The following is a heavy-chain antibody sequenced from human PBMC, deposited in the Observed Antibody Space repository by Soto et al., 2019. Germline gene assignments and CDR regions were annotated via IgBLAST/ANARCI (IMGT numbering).Heavy chain of an antibody. CDR2: ISYDGSNK. J-gene: IGHJ4*02. D-gene: IGHD4-17*01. CDR1: GFTFSSYG. Sequence: QVQLVESGGGVVQPGRSLRLSCAASGFTFSSYGMHWVRQAPGKGLEWVAVISYDGSNKYYADSVKGRFTISRDNSKNTLYLQMNNLRAEDTAVSYCANGLSYGDYWPYYFDYWGQGTLVTVSS. V-gene: IGHV3-30*18. CDR3: ANGLSYGDYWPYYFDY.